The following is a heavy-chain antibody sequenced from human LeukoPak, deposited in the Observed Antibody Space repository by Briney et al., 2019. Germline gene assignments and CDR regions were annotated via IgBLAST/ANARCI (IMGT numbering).Heavy chain of an antibody. CDR1: GFTFSSYS. CDR2: ISSSSSTI. V-gene: IGHV3-48*01. Sequence: GGSLRLSCAASGFTFSSYSMNWVRQAPGKGLEWVSYISSSSSTIYYADSVKGRFTISRDNAKNSLYLQMNSLRAEDTAVYYCARAGVEVDCSSTSCYRGLDYWGQGTLVTVSS. CDR3: ARAGVEVDCSSTSCYRGLDY. J-gene: IGHJ4*02. D-gene: IGHD2-2*01.